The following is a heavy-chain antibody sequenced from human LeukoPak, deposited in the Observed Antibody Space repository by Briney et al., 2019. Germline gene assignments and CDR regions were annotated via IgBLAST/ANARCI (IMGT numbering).Heavy chain of an antibody. CDR3: ASLRSLMYYDFWSGYQYYFHY. CDR1: GGSISSSSYY. D-gene: IGHD3-3*01. CDR2: IYHSGST. Sequence: SETLSLTCTVAGGSISSSSYYWAWLREPPGKGLEWIGRIYHSGSTYYNPSLKRRGTISVDTSKNQFSLKLSSVTAADTAVYYCASLRSLMYYDFWSGYQYYFHYWGQGTLVTVSS. J-gene: IGHJ4*02. V-gene: IGHV4-39*07.